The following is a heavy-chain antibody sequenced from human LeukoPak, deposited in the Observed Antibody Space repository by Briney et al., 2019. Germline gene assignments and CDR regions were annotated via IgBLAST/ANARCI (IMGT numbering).Heavy chain of an antibody. CDR2: IYYSGNT. CDR1: GGSISVTNYY. J-gene: IGHJ4*02. CDR3: ASWYSSGWSLEY. Sequence: SSETLSLTCIVSGGSISVTNYYWGWIRQPPGKGLEWIGSIYYSGNTYYNSHLRSRLTMSVDTSKNQFSLKLSSVTAADTAVYYCASWYSSGWSLEYWGQGTLVTVSS. V-gene: IGHV4-39*01. D-gene: IGHD6-19*01.